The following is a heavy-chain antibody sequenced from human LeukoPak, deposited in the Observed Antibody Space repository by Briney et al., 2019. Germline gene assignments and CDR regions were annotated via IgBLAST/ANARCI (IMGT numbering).Heavy chain of an antibody. Sequence: SETLSLTCTVSGGSISSYCWSWIRQPPGKGLEWIGYIYYSGSTNYNPSLKSRVTISVDTSKNQFSLKLSSVTAADTAVYYCARARYYGSGLFDYWGQGTLVTVSS. J-gene: IGHJ4*02. D-gene: IGHD3-10*01. CDR2: IYYSGST. V-gene: IGHV4-59*01. CDR3: ARARYYGSGLFDY. CDR1: GGSISSYC.